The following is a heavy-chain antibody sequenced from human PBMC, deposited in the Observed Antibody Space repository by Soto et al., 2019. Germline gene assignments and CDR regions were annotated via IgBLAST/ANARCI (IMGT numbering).Heavy chain of an antibody. CDR3: ARDLYYDILTGYSTGYGWFDP. V-gene: IGHV1-18*01. J-gene: IGHJ5*02. D-gene: IGHD3-9*01. CDR2: ISAYNGNT. Sequence: ASVKVSCKASGYTFTSYGISWVRQAPGQGLEWIGWISAYNGNTNYAQKLQGRVTMTTDTSTSTAYMELRSLRSDDTAVYYCARDLYYDILTGYSTGYGWFDPWGQGTLVTVSS. CDR1: GYTFTSYG.